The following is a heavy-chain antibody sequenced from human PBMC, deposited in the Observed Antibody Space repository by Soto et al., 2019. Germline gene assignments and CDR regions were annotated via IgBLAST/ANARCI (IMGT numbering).Heavy chain of an antibody. CDR1: GYTFTSYD. CDR2: MNPNSGNT. J-gene: IGHJ4*02. D-gene: IGHD3-3*01. V-gene: IGHV1-8*01. CDR3: ARGARFLEWLPPNYYFDY. Sequence: ASVKVSCKASGYTFTSYDINWVRQATGQGLEWMGWMNPNSGNTGYAQKFQGRVTMTRNTSISTAYMRLSSLRSEDTAVYYCARGARFLEWLPPNYYFDYWGQGTLVTVSS.